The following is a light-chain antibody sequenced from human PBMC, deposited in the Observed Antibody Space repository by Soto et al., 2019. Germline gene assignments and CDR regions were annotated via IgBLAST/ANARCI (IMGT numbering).Light chain of an antibody. CDR2: DTS. CDR3: LLSYSGARLV. V-gene: IGLV7-46*01. Sequence: QAVVTQEHSLTVSPGGTVTLTCGSSTGAVTSGHYPYWFQQKPGQAPRTLIYDTSNKHSWTPARFSGSLLGGKAALTLSCAQPEDEAEYYCLLSYSGARLVFGTGTKLTVL. J-gene: IGLJ1*01. CDR1: TGAVTSGHY.